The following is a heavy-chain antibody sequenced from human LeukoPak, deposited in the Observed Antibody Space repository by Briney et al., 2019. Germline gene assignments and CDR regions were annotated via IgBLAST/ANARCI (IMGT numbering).Heavy chain of an antibody. Sequence: PGGSLRLSCAASGFTFSSYSMNWVRQAPGKGLEWVSCISNNSTYIYYADSVKGRFTISRDNAKNSLYLQMNSLRAEDTAVYYCARDRRLFDAFDIWGQGTMVTVSS. CDR2: ISNNSTYI. D-gene: IGHD3-22*01. CDR3: ARDRRLFDAFDI. J-gene: IGHJ3*02. CDR1: GFTFSSYS. V-gene: IGHV3-21*01.